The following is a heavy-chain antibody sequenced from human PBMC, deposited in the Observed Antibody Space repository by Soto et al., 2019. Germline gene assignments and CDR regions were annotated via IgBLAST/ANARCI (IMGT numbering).Heavy chain of an antibody. CDR2: ISHDGGT. CDR3: ARGQLVWYGDLTPYYRDMDV. D-gene: IGHD3-10*01. Sequence: PSETLSLTCAFYGGSFDDFYWSWVRQSPGKGLEWIGEISHDGGTNYSPSLASRISISADTSKNQFSLHLKSVTAADTGLYYCARGQLVWYGDLTPYYRDMDVWGQGNTVT. CDR1: GGSFDDFY. J-gene: IGHJ6*02. V-gene: IGHV4-34*01.